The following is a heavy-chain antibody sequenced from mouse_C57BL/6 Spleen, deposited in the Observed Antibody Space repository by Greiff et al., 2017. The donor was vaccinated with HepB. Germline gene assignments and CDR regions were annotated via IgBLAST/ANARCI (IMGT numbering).Heavy chain of an antibody. CDR3: AREGINYGSFYWYFDV. CDR2: ISYDGSN. CDR1: GYSITSGYY. V-gene: IGHV3-6*01. Sequence: EVQRVESGPGLVKPSQSLSLTCSVTGYSITSGYYWTWIRQFPGNKLEWMGYISYDGSNNYNPSLKNRISITRDTSKNQFFLKLNSVTTEDTATYYCAREGINYGSFYWYFDVWGTGTTVTVSS. D-gene: IGHD1-1*01. J-gene: IGHJ1*03.